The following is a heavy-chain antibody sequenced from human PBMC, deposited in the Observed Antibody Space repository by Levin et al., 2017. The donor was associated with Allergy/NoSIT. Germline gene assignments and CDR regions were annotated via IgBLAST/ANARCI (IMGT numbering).Heavy chain of an antibody. J-gene: IGHJ6*03. CDR1: GFTFSSYG. CDR3: ARDSAGASCYPCYYYYMDV. CDR2: IWYDGSNK. D-gene: IGHD2-2*01. V-gene: IGHV3-33*01. Sequence: GESLKISCAASGFTFSSYGMHWVRQAPGKGLEWVAVIWYDGSNKYYADSVKGRFTISRDNSKNTLYLQMNSLRAEDTAVYYCARDSAGASCYPCYYYYMDVWGKGTTVTVSS.